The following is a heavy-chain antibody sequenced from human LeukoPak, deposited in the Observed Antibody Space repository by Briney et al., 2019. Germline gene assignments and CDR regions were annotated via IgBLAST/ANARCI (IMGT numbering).Heavy chain of an antibody. CDR3: ARTPRGYRRPNWFDP. CDR1: GFTFSSYS. J-gene: IGHJ5*02. V-gene: IGHV3-21*01. D-gene: IGHD2-15*01. CDR2: ISSSSSYI. Sequence: GGSLRLSCAASGFTFSSYSMNWVRQAPGKGLEWVSSISSSSSYIYYADSVKGRFTISRDNAKYSLYLQMNSLRAEDTAVYYCARTPRGYRRPNWFDPWGQGTLVTVSS.